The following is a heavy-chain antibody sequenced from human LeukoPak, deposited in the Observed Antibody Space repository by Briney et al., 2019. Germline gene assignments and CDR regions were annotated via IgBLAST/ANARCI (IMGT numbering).Heavy chain of an antibody. CDR2: ISGGGST. Sequence: GGSLRLSCAASGFTFNNYAMSWVRQAPGQGLEWVSAISGGGSTYYADSVKGRFTISRDNSKNALYLQMHSLRAEDTAVYYCAKSRWETYAVRALDIWGQGTMVTVSS. CDR3: AKSRWETYAVRALDI. J-gene: IGHJ3*02. D-gene: IGHD1-26*01. CDR1: GFTFNNYA. V-gene: IGHV3-23*01.